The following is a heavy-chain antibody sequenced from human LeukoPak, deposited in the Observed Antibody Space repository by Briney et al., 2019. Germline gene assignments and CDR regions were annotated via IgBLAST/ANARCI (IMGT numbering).Heavy chain of an antibody. Sequence: AASVKVSCKASGYTFTGYYMHWVRQAPGQGLEWMGWINPNSGGTNYAQKFQGRVTMTRDTSISTAYMELSRLRSDDTAVYYCARRDGYNFNWFDPWGQGTLVTASS. D-gene: IGHD5-24*01. CDR3: ARRDGYNFNWFDP. V-gene: IGHV1-2*02. J-gene: IGHJ5*02. CDR1: GYTFTGYY. CDR2: INPNSGGT.